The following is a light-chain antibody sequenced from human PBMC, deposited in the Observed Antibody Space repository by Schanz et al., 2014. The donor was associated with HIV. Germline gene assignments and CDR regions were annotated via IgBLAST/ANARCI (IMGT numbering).Light chain of an antibody. J-gene: IGLJ3*02. CDR1: SGDVGSYNY. CDR3: SSYTSSSTWV. V-gene: IGLV2-14*03. Sequence: SVLTQPASVSGSPGQSISISCTGTSGDVGSYNYVSWYQQHPGKAPKLMIYDVSNRPSGVSNRFSGSKSGNTASLTISGLQAEDEADYYCSSYTSSSTWVFGGGTKVTVL. CDR2: DVS.